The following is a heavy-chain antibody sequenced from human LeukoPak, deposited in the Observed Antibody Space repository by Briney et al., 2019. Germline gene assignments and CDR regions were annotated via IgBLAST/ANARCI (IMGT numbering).Heavy chain of an antibody. Sequence: GESLKISCKGSGYSFTNFWIGWVRQMPGRGLEWMGRIDPSDSYTNYSPSFQGHVTISADKSISTAYLQWSSLKASDTAMYYCAREGATTNFDYWGQGTLVTVSS. CDR2: IDPSDSYT. V-gene: IGHV5-10-1*01. D-gene: IGHD1-26*01. CDR3: AREGATTNFDY. J-gene: IGHJ4*02. CDR1: GYSFTNFW.